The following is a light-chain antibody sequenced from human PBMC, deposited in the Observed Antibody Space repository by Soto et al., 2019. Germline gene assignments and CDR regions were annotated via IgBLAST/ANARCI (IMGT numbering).Light chain of an antibody. CDR3: ETWNTNTRV. V-gene: IGLV4-60*03. Sequence: QSVLTQSSSASASLGPSVTLTCTLSSGHSSYIIAWHQQQPGKAPRCLMQVEGSGTYNKGSEVPDRFSGSSSGADRYLIISNLQSDDEADYLCETWNTNTRVFGGGTKVTVL. J-gene: IGLJ2*01. CDR2: VEGSGTY. CDR1: SGHSSYI.